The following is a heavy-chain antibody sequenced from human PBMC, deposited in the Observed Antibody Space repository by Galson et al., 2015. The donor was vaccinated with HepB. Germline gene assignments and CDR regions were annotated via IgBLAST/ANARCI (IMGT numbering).Heavy chain of an antibody. J-gene: IGHJ4*02. CDR3: ARDPGGYDYLSYFDY. Sequence: SVKVSCKASGYTFTGYYMHWVRQAPGQGLEWMGRINPNSGGTNYAQKFQGRVTMTRDTSISTAYMELSRLRSDDTAVYYCARDPGGYDYLSYFDYWGQGTLVTVSS. CDR2: INPNSGGT. D-gene: IGHD5-12*01. V-gene: IGHV1-2*06. CDR1: GYTFTGYY.